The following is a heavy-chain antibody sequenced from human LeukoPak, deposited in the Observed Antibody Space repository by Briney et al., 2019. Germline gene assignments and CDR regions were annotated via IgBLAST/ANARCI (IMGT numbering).Heavy chain of an antibody. J-gene: IGHJ4*02. CDR1: GFTFSGYP. CDR3: ARSMNSGWYFTDY. Sequence: GGSLRLSCAASGFTFSGYPVHWVRQAPGKGLEWVAVIWYDGSNKYYADSVKGRFTISRDNSKNTLYLQMNSLRAEDTAVYYCARSMNSGWYFTDYWGQGTLVTVSS. V-gene: IGHV3-30*04. CDR2: IWYDGSNK. D-gene: IGHD6-19*01.